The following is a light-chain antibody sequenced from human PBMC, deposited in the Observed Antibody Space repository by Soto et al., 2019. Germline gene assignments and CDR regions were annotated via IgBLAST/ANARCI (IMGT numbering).Light chain of an antibody. CDR3: QQYNNWPRT. J-gene: IGKJ1*01. CDR2: GAS. V-gene: IGKV3-15*01. CDR1: QSVSSN. Sequence: ELVMTQSPGTMSVSPGERATLYCRASQSVSSNLAWYQQKPGQAPRLLIYGASTRATGIPARFSGSRSGTEFTLTNCSLQSEDFSIYYCQQYNNWPRTFGQGTKVEIK.